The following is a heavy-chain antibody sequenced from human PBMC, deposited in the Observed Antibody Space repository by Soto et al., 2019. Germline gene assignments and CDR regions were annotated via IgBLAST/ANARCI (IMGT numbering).Heavy chain of an antibody. V-gene: IGHV4-31*03. Sequence: QVQLPESGPGLVKPSQTLSLTCTVSGGSISRGGYYWTWIRQHPGKGLEWIGYIYYSGSTYYNPSLKIRVTISEAAATNQFPRNPCSVTGADTAVYYSATSVFPWGQGTLVAAAS. CDR1: GGSISRGGYY. J-gene: IGHJ5*02. CDR2: IYYSGST. CDR3: ATSVFP.